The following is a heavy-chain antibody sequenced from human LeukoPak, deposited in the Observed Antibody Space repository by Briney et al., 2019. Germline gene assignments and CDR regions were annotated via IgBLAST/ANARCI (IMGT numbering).Heavy chain of an antibody. D-gene: IGHD5-24*01. CDR1: GYSFTTHW. Sequence: TGESLKISCKGSGYSFTTHWIGWVRQMPGKGLEWIGIIYPGDSDTRYSPSFQGQVTISADKSISTAYLQWSSLKASDTAMYYCARSEMATVLSQDYWGQGTLVTVSS. CDR2: IYPGDSDT. CDR3: ARSEMATVLSQDY. J-gene: IGHJ4*02. V-gene: IGHV5-51*01.